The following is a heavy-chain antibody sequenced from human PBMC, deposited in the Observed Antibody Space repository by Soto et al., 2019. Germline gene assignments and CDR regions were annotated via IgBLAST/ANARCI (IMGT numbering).Heavy chain of an antibody. CDR2: IKSKTDGGTT. Sequence: EVQLVESGGGLVKPGGSLRLSCAASGFTFSNAWMNWDRQAPGKGLERVGRIKSKTDGGTTDYAAPVKGSFTISTDDLKNTLDLQMTSLQTECTSVYYCTFDYYVFYYYGMDVCVQGTTVTVSS. CDR3: TFDYYVFYYYGMDV. D-gene: IGHD3-10*02. J-gene: IGHJ6*02. V-gene: IGHV3-15*07. CDR1: GFTFSNAW.